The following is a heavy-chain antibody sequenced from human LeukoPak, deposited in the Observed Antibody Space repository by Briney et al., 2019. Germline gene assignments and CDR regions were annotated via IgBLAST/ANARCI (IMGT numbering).Heavy chain of an antibody. CDR2: TSPAGNDI. V-gene: IGHV3-30*04. D-gene: IGHD5-24*01. CDR3: ARVEMPIIAVFDY. Sequence: GRSLRLSCAASVFSFSSFALRWVRQAPGKGVEWVAATSPAGNDIYYADSVNCRFTNTRDNSNNTLYLQMNSLRPEDTALYYCARVEMPIIAVFDYWGQGTLVTVSS. CDR1: VFSFSSFA. J-gene: IGHJ4*02.